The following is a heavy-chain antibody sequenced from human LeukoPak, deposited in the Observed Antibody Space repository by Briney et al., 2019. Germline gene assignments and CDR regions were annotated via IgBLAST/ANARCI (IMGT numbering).Heavy chain of an antibody. CDR1: GGSISSSSYY. CDR2: IYYSGST. Sequence: SETLSLTCTVSGGSISSSSYYWGWIRQPPGKGLEWIGSIYYSGSTYYNPSLKSRVTISVDTSKNQFSLKLSSVTAADTAVYYCARRRAAAGTDFDYWGQGTLVTVSS. V-gene: IGHV4-39*01. J-gene: IGHJ4*02. D-gene: IGHD6-13*01. CDR3: ARRRAAAGTDFDY.